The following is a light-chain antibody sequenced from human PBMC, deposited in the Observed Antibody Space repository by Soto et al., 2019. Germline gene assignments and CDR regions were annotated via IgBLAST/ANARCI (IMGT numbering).Light chain of an antibody. CDR1: QSISSH. CDR3: HHSYSNPQT. Sequence: DIHRTQCPSSVSASLADRFSIICGASQSISSHLNWYQQKPGKAPKLLIYTASSLQSGVPSRFSGSGSGTEFTLTISSLQPEDFATYYCHHSYSNPQTFGQGTKVDIK. CDR2: TAS. V-gene: IGKV1-39*01. J-gene: IGKJ1*01.